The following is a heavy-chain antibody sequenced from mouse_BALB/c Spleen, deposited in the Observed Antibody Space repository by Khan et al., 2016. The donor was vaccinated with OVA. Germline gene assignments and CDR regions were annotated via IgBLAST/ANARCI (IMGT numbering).Heavy chain of an antibody. V-gene: IGHV9-4*02. CDR2: INTHSGVP. CDR3: ARGRAAFYRNDGGAMDY. Sequence: QIQLVQSGPELKKPGETVRISCKASGYTFTTAGMQWVQKMPGKGLKWIGWINTHSGVPKYAEDFKGRFAFSLETSASIGYLQITNLKNKDTATYFCARGRAAFYRNDGGAMDYWGQGTSVTVSS. CDR1: GYTFTTAG. D-gene: IGHD2-14*01. J-gene: IGHJ4*01.